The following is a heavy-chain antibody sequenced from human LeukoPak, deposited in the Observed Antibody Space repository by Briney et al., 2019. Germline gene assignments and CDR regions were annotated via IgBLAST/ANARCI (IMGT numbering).Heavy chain of an antibody. Sequence: GGSLRLSCAASGFTFSTYDMHWVRQPAGKGLEWVSTIGADAETYYPGSVRGRFTISRDNAKNSLYLQMNSLRAEDTAVYYCAREKIGYDSSGYYRHLDYWGQGTLVTVSS. D-gene: IGHD3-22*01. V-gene: IGHV3-13*01. CDR1: GFTFSTYD. J-gene: IGHJ4*02. CDR3: AREKIGYDSSGYYRHLDY. CDR2: IGADAET.